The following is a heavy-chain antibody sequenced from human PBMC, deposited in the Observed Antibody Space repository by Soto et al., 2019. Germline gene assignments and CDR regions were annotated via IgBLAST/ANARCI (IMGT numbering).Heavy chain of an antibody. D-gene: IGHD6-13*01. Sequence: GGSLRLSCAASGFTFSSYSMNWVRQAPGKGLEWVSSISSSSSYIYYADSVKGRFTISRDNAKNSLYLQKNSLRAEDTAVYYCARAGDSGSWPLYYYYGMDVWGQGTTVTVSS. CDR3: ARAGDSGSWPLYYYYGMDV. CDR2: ISSSSSYI. J-gene: IGHJ6*02. V-gene: IGHV3-21*01. CDR1: GFTFSSYS.